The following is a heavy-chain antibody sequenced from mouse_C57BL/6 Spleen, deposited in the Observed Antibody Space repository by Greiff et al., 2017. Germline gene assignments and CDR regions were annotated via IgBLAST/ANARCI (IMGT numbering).Heavy chain of an antibody. CDR2: IDPSDSYT. D-gene: IGHD1-1*01. CDR1: GYTFTSYW. Sequence: VKLQQPGAELVKPGASVKLSCKASGYTFTSYWMQWVKQRPGQGLEWIGEIDPSDSYTNSNQKFKGKATLTVDTSSSTAYMQLSSLTSEDSAVYDWAHLPPLRQYYVDDWGKGTTLTGSS. V-gene: IGHV1-50*01. J-gene: IGHJ2*01. CDR3: AHLPPLRQYYVDD.